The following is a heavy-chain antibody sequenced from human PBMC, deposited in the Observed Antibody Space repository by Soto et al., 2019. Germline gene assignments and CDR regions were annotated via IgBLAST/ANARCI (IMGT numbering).Heavy chain of an antibody. CDR2: IYYSAST. V-gene: IGHV4-31*03. CDR1: GGSISSGGYY. CDR3: ARDLRDGSYFGY. D-gene: IGHD1-26*01. Sequence: TLSLTSTVSGGSISSGGYYWSWIRQHPGKGLEWIGYIYYSASTYYNPSLKSRVTISVDTSKNQFSLKLSSVTAADTAVYYCARDLRDGSYFGYWGQGTLVTVSS. J-gene: IGHJ4*02.